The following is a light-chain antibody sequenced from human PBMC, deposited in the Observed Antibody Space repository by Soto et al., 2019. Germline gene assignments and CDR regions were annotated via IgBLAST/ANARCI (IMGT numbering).Light chain of an antibody. Sequence: QSALTQPASVSGSPGQSITISCTGTGSDVGGYNYVSWYQQHPGKAPKLMIYEVTNRPSGISYRFSGSKSGNTASLTISGLQAEDEADYYCSSYTSSTSLVFGGGTKVTVL. V-gene: IGLV2-14*01. CDR2: EVT. CDR1: GSDVGGYNY. CDR3: SSYTSSTSLV. J-gene: IGLJ2*01.